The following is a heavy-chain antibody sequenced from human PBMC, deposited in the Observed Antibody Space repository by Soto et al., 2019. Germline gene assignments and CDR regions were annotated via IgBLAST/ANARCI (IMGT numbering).Heavy chain of an antibody. CDR3: ARSSVAGAEYFQH. V-gene: IGHV4-31*03. CDR2: IYYSGST. J-gene: IGHJ1*01. Sequence: QVQLQESGPGLVKPSQTLSLTCTVSGGSVSGGVYYWNWIRQHPEKGLEWIGYIYYSGSTYYNPSLRSRVTIAADTSNNLISLTLSSVTVADTAVYCCARSSVAGAEYFQHWGQGTQVIVSS. CDR1: GGSVSGGVYY. D-gene: IGHD6-19*01.